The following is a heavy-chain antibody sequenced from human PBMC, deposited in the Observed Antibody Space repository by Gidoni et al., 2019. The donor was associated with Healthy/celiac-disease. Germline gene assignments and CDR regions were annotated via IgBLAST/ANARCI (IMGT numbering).Heavy chain of an antibody. Sequence: QITLKASGPVLVKPTATLTLTCTVSGFSLRTARRGGSWLRQPPGKALEWLAHSFTNDEKSYSTPLKSRLTISKDTSKSKVGLTMTNMDPVDKATYYCARTLPGGGDCWGYFDLWGRGTLVTVSS. CDR1: GFSLRTARRG. J-gene: IGHJ2*01. CDR2: SFTNDEK. V-gene: IGHV2-26*01. CDR3: ARTLPGGGDCWGYFDL. D-gene: IGHD2-21*02.